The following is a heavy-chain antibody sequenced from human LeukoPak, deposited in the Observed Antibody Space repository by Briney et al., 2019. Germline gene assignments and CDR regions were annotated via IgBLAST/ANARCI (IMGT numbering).Heavy chain of an antibody. CDR2: INPSGGST. Sequence: ASVKVSCKASGYTFTSYYMHWVRQAPGQGLEWMGIINPSGGSTSYAQKFQGRVTMTRDTSSSTVYMELSSLRSEDTAVHYCARDDGGTSWHASWGQGTLVTASP. CDR1: GYTFTSYY. CDR3: ARDDGGTSWHAS. J-gene: IGHJ5*02. V-gene: IGHV1-46*01. D-gene: IGHD1-14*01.